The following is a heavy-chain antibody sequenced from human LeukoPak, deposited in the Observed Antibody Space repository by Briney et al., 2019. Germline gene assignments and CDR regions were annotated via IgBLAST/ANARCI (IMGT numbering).Heavy chain of an antibody. V-gene: IGHV3-7*01. Sequence: GGSLRLSCEGSAFIFSGHWMNWVRQTPGKGLEWVASIKEDGSERQYVDSVKGRFSISRDNTKGSLFLQLNSLRAEDTAVYYCARGGAGYYYYYGMDVWGQGTTVTVSS. J-gene: IGHJ6*02. CDR2: IKEDGSER. CDR1: AFIFSGHW. D-gene: IGHD5-12*01. CDR3: ARGGAGYYYYYGMDV.